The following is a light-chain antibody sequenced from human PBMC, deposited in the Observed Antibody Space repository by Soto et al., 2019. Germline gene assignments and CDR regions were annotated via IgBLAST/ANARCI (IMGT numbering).Light chain of an antibody. CDR2: GAS. Sequence: EIVMTQSPATLSVSQGERATLSCRASQSVSSNLAWYQQKPGQAPRLLIYGASTRATGIPARFSGSGSGTEFTLTISSLQSEDFAVYYFQQYNNWPRTFGQGTKVEIK. CDR1: QSVSSN. CDR3: QQYNNWPRT. J-gene: IGKJ1*01. V-gene: IGKV3-15*01.